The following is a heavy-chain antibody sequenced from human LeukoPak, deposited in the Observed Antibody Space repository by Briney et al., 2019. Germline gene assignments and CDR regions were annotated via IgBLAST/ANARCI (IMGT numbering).Heavy chain of an antibody. D-gene: IGHD3-22*01. J-gene: IGHJ4*02. CDR2: ISTSGSVI. CDR1: GFTFGSYE. Sequence: GGSLRPSCEASGFTFGSYEMTWVRQAPGKGLEWLSYISTSGSVIVYADSVRGRFTISRDNAKNSLYLQMNSLRAEDTAVYYCAKAPVDSYYDSSGYYLDYWGQGTLVTVSS. V-gene: IGHV3-48*03. CDR3: AKAPVDSYYDSSGYYLDY.